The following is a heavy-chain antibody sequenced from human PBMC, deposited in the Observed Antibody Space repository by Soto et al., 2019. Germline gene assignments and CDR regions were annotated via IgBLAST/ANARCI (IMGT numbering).Heavy chain of an antibody. J-gene: IGHJ4*02. V-gene: IGHV3-9*01. D-gene: IGHD2-15*01. CDR3: ATTYCSGGYCFSSEY. CDR2: ISWNSGSI. CDR1: GFTFDDHA. Sequence: PGGSLRLSCAASGFTFDDHAMHWVRQAPGKGLEWVSGISWNSGSIGYADSVKGRFTISRDNGENSLYLQMTSLGDEDTGVYYCATTYCSGGYCFSSEYWGQGVLVTVSS.